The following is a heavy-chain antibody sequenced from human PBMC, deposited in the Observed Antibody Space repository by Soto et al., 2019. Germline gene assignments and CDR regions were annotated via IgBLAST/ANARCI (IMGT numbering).Heavy chain of an antibody. Sequence: ASVKVSCKASGYTFTSYCISWVRQAPGQGLEWMGWISAYNGNTNYAQKLQGRVTMTTDTSTSTAYMELRSLRSDDTAVYYCAGDRTGTPPQYWGQGTLVTVSS. J-gene: IGHJ4*02. CDR1: GYTFTSYC. CDR2: ISAYNGNT. V-gene: IGHV1-18*01. D-gene: IGHD1-1*01. CDR3: AGDRTGTPPQY.